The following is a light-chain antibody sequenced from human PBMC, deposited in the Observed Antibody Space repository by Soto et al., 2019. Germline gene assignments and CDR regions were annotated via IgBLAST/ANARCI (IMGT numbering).Light chain of an antibody. Sequence: DIVVTQSPATLSASPGERVTLSCRASQFVSSRLAWYQQRPGQVPRLLIYDTTTRTPGISARFSGSGSGTEFTLTISSLQSEDFAVYYCQEYIQWPPGMFGPGTTVDIK. CDR1: QFVSSR. CDR3: QEYIQWPPGM. V-gene: IGKV3-15*01. CDR2: DTT. J-gene: IGKJ1*01.